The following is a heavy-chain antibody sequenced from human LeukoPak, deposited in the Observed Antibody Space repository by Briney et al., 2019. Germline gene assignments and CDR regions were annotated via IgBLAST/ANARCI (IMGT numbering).Heavy chain of an antibody. J-gene: IGHJ4*02. CDR2: ISGSGGST. CDR1: GFAFGTYA. Sequence: GGSLRLSCAGSGFAFGTYAMSWVRQAPGKGLEWVSAISGSGGSTYYADSVKGRFTISRDNSKNTLYLQMSSLRAEDTAVYYCAKEIKFRAAAGDYFDYWGQGTLVTVSS. CDR3: AKEIKFRAAAGDYFDY. D-gene: IGHD6-13*01. V-gene: IGHV3-23*01.